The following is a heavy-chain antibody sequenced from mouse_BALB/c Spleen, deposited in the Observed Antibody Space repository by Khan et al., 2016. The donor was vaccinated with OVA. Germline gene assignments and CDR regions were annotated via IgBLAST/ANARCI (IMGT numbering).Heavy chain of an antibody. CDR2: ITPGSGGT. V-gene: IGHV1-54*03. CDR3: ARGGYGSLAY. CDR1: GYAFNNYM. D-gene: IGHD1-1*02. J-gene: IGHJ3*01. Sequence: QIQLVQSGAELVRPGTSVKVSCKASGYAFNNYMLEWVKQRPGQGLEWIGVITPGSGGTNYNEKFKGKATLTADKSSNTAYMQPRSLTSDDSAVYFCARGGYGSLAYWGQGTRVTVSA.